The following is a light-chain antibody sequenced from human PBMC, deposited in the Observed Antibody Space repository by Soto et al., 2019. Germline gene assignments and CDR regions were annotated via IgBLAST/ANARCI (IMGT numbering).Light chain of an antibody. CDR1: KGISSY. J-gene: IGKJ4*01. Sequence: DMRLTQSPSFLSGSVGDRVTITSRASKGISSYLAWYQQKPGKAHKLLIYDASTLQGGVPASFSGSGSGTDFTLTISSLQPEEFATYYCQQLNSSPLTFGGGTKVDIK. V-gene: IGKV1-9*01. CDR3: QQLNSSPLT. CDR2: DAS.